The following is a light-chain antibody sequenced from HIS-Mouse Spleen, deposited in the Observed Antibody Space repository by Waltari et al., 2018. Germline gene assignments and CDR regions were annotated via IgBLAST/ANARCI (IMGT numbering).Light chain of an antibody. CDR2: WAS. Sequence: DIVMTQSPDSLAVSLGERATINCRSSQSVFYSSNNKNYLAWYQQKPGQPPKLLIYWASTRESWVPDRFSGSWSGTDFTLTISSLQAEDVAVYYCQQYYSTPLTFGGGTKVEIK. CDR3: QQYYSTPLT. V-gene: IGKV4-1*01. J-gene: IGKJ4*01. CDR1: QSVFYSSNNKNY.